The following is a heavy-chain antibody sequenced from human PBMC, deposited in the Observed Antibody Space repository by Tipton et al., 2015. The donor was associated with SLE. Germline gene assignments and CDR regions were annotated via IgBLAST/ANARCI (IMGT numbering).Heavy chain of an antibody. CDR2: IKSKTDGGTT. V-gene: IGHV3-15*01. Sequence: SLRLSCSASEFTFSNAWMSWVRQAPGKGLEWVGRIKSKTDGGTTDYAAPVKGRFTISRDDSKNTLYLQMNSLKTEDTAVYYCTTGVATRRAPGAFDIWGQGTMVTVSS. D-gene: IGHD5-12*01. J-gene: IGHJ3*02. CDR1: EFTFSNAW. CDR3: TTGVATRRAPGAFDI.